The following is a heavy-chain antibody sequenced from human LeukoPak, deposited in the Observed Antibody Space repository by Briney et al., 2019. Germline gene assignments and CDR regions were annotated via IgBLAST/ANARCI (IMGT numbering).Heavy chain of an antibody. V-gene: IGHV4-30-2*01. J-gene: IGHJ6*03. CDR3: ARDRAREDDFWSGYGYYYYMDV. CDR2: IYHSGST. Sequence: SQTLSLTCTVSGGSISSGGYYWSWIRQPPGKGLEWIGYIYHSGSTYYNPSLKSRVTISVDRSKNQFSLKLSSVTAADTAVYYCARDRAREDDFWSGYGYYYYMDVWGKGTTVTVSS. D-gene: IGHD3-3*01. CDR1: GGSISSGGYY.